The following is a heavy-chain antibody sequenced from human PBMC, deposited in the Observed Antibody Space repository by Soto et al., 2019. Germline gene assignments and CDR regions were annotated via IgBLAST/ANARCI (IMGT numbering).Heavy chain of an antibody. D-gene: IGHD3-22*01. CDR1: GFTFTSSA. Sequence: GASVKVSCKASGFTFTSSAVQWVRQARGQRLEWIGWIVVGSGNTNYAQKFQERVTITRDMSTSTAYMELSSLRSEDTAVYYCAADSMYYDSSGSFSNWFDSWGQGTLVTVSS. CDR2: IVVGSGNT. CDR3: AADSMYYDSSGSFSNWFDS. J-gene: IGHJ5*01. V-gene: IGHV1-58*01.